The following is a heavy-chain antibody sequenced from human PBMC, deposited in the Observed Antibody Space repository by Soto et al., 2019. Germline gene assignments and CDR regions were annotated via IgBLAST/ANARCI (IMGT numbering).Heavy chain of an antibody. CDR3: AREVGYGDFSAALLD. CDR1: GGTFSSHS. Sequence: VHLMQSGAAVKQPGSAVKVSCKASGGTFSSHSINWARQAPGQGLEGMGGIITLFGTANYAQNFQGRVTITADQSTSTAYMELNSLRSDDTAVYYCAREVGYGDFSAALLDWGQGTLVTVSS. D-gene: IGHD4-17*01. V-gene: IGHV1-69*01. J-gene: IGHJ4*02. CDR2: IITLFGTA.